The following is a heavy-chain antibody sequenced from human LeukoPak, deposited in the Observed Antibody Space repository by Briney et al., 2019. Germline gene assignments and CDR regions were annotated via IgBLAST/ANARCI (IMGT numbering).Heavy chain of an antibody. Sequence: SSETLSLTCAVSGYSISSGYYWGWIRQPPGKGLEWIGSIYHSGSTYYNPSLESRVTISVDTSKNQFSLKLSSVTAADTAVYYCARRPYCSSTSCYYYYMDVWGKGTTVTVSS. CDR3: ARRPYCSSTSCYYYYMDV. V-gene: IGHV4-38-2*01. D-gene: IGHD2-2*01. CDR1: GYSISSGYY. J-gene: IGHJ6*03. CDR2: IYHSGST.